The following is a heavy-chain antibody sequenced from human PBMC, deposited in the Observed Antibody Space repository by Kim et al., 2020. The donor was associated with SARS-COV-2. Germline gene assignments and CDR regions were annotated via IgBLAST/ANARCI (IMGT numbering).Heavy chain of an antibody. J-gene: IGHJ4*02. CDR3: AKDLNYYYGSGSPFDY. Sequence: GGSLRLSCAASGFTFDDYAMHWVRQAPGKGLEWVSGISWNSGSIGYADSVKGRFTISRDNAKNSLYLQMSSLRAEDTALYYCAKDLNYYYGSGSPFDYWGQGTLVTVSS. D-gene: IGHD3-10*01. V-gene: IGHV3-9*01. CDR1: GFTFDDYA. CDR2: ISWNSGSI.